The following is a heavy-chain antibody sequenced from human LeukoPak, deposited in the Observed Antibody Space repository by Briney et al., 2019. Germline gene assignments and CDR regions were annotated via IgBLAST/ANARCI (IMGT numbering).Heavy chain of an antibody. CDR1: GFTFTTYG. CDR2: ISSSSSYI. Sequence: GGSLRLSCSASGFTFTTYGMNWVRQAPGKGLEWVSSISSSSSYIYYADSVKGRFTISRDNAKNSLYLQMNSLRAEDTAVYYCVSTAGSDALDIWGQGTMVTVSS. CDR3: VSTAGSDALDI. D-gene: IGHD6-13*01. J-gene: IGHJ3*02. V-gene: IGHV3-21*01.